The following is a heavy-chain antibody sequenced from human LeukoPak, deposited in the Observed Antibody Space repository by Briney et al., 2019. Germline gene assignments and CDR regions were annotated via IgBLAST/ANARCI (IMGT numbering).Heavy chain of an antibody. CDR1: GFTFNNYA. CDR3: ARDYADYVGYFFFDY. V-gene: IGHV3-23*01. CDR2: ICGGGETT. D-gene: IGHD4-17*01. Sequence: PGGSLRLSCAASGFTFNNYAMNWVRQAPGKGLEWVSSICGGGETTYYADSAKGRFTISRENSQNTLYLQMNSLRAEDTAVYYCARDYADYVGYFFFDYWGQGTLVTVSS. J-gene: IGHJ4*02.